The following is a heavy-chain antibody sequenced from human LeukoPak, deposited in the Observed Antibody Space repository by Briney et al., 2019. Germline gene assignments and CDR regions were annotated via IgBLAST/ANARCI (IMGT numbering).Heavy chain of an antibody. CDR2: IRYDGSNK. Sequence: GGSLRLSCAASGFTFSSYGMHWVRQAPGKGLEWVAFIRYDGSNKYYADSVKGRFTISRDNSKNTLYLQMNSLRAEDTAVYYCAKERRLEVAATYDYYYMDVWGKGTTVTISS. D-gene: IGHD2-15*01. J-gene: IGHJ6*03. CDR3: AKERRLEVAATYDYYYMDV. CDR1: GFTFSSYG. V-gene: IGHV3-30*02.